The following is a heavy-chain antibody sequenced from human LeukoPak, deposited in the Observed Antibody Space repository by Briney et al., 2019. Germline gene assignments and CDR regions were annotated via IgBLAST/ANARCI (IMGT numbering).Heavy chain of an antibody. CDR2: ISAYSGNT. J-gene: IGHJ4*02. CDR3: ARGDYYDSSGPDDY. CDR1: GYTFSSYG. Sequence: ASVKVSCKASGYTFSSYGISWVRQAPGQGLEWMGWISAYSGNTNYAQKLQGRVTMTTDTSTSTAYMELRSLRSDDTAVYYCARGDYYDSSGPDDYWGQGTLVTVSS. D-gene: IGHD3-22*01. V-gene: IGHV1-18*01.